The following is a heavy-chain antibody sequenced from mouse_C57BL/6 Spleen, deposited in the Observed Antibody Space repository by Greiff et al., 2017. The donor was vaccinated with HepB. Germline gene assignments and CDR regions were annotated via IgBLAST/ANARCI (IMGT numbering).Heavy chain of an antibody. CDR1: GFTFSSYA. V-gene: IGHV5-4*01. Sequence: EVKLMESGGGLVKPGGSLKLSCAASGFTFSSYAMSWVRQTPEKRLEWVATISDGGSYTYYPDNVKGRFTISRDNAKNNLYLQMSHLKSEDTAMYYCARDYYGMPFDYWGQGTTLTVSS. J-gene: IGHJ2*01. CDR2: ISDGGSYT. D-gene: IGHD2-1*01. CDR3: ARDYYGMPFDY.